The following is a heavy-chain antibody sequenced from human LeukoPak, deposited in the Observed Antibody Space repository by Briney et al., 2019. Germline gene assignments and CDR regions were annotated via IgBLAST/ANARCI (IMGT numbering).Heavy chain of an antibody. CDR1: GFSFGSYA. CDR3: ARGGGNYGDY. CDR2: ICGSVSGSGDCT. J-gene: IGHJ4*02. V-gene: IGHV3-23*01. Sequence: GGSLRLSCAASGFSFGSYAMSWVRQAAGKGLEWVSEICGSVSGSGDCTHYADSVKGRFTISRDNAKNSLYLQMNSLRAEDTAVYYCARGGGNYGDYWGQGTLVTVSS. D-gene: IGHD3-16*01.